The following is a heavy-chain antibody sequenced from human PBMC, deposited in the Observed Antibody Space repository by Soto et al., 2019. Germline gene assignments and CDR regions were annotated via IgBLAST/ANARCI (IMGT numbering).Heavy chain of an antibody. Sequence: ASVKVSCKASGYTFTSYGISWVRQAPGQGLEWMGWISAYNGNTNYAQKLQGRVTTTTDTSTSTAYMELRSLRSDDTAVYYCARGVRRPPENWFDPWGQGTLVTVSS. D-gene: IGHD3-22*01. CDR1: GYTFTSYG. V-gene: IGHV1-18*01. J-gene: IGHJ5*02. CDR2: ISAYNGNT. CDR3: ARGVRRPPENWFDP.